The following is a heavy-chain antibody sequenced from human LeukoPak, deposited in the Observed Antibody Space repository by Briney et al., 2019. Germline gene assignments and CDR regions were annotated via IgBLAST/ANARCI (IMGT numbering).Heavy chain of an antibody. CDR2: MSYDGTNK. J-gene: IGHJ4*02. CDR1: GFTFSNYD. Sequence: GGSLRLSCAASGFTFSNYDMHWVRQAPGKGLEWVAVMSYDGTNKYYADSVKGRFTISRDNSKNTLHLQMNSLRAEDTAVYYCAKDDRGNEAPFDYWGQGTLVTVSS. CDR3: AKDDRGNEAPFDY. V-gene: IGHV3-30*18.